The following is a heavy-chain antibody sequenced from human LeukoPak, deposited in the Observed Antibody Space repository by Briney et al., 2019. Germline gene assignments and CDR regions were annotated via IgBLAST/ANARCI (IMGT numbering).Heavy chain of an antibody. D-gene: IGHD3-3*01. CDR2: IYSSGNT. V-gene: IGHV4-4*07. Sequence: SETLSLTCTVSGGSISSYYWNWIRQPAGKGLEWIGRIYSSGNTNYNPSLKSRVTISVDTSKNQFSLKLSSVTAADTAVYYCARYSLFGVVIDAFDIWGQGTMVTVSS. CDR3: ARYSLFGVVIDAFDI. J-gene: IGHJ3*02. CDR1: GGSISSYY.